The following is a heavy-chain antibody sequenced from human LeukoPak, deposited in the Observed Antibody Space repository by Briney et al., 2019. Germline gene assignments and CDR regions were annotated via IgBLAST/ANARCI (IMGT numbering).Heavy chain of an antibody. CDR3: ARDRRYLYFDY. CDR2: ISSSSSTI. D-gene: IGHD3-9*01. J-gene: IGHJ4*02. V-gene: IGHV3-48*02. Sequence: VGSLRLSCAASGFTFSSYSMNWVRQAPGKGLEWVSYISSSSSTIYYADSVKGRFTISRDSATNSLYLRMNSLRDEDTAVYYCARDRRYLYFDYWGQGTLVTVSS. CDR1: GFTFSSYS.